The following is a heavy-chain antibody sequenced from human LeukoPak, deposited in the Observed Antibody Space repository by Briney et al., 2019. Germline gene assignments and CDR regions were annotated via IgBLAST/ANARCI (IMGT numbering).Heavy chain of an antibody. D-gene: IGHD1-14*01. CDR1: RFTLSSYW. J-gene: IGHJ4*02. CDR2: INTDGSST. V-gene: IGHV3-74*01. Sequence: PGGSLRLSCAASRFTLSSYWMHWVRQAPGKGLVWVSRINTDGSSTNYADSVKGRFTISRDNAMNTLYLQMNNLRAEDTAVYYCASRTGVYWGQGTLVTVSP. CDR3: ASRTGVY.